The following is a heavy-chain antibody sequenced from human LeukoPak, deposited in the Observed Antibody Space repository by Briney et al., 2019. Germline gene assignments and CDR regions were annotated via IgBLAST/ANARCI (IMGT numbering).Heavy chain of an antibody. Sequence: SETLSLTCAVYGGSFSGYYWSWIREPPGKGLEWIGEINHSGSTNYNPSLKSRVTISVDTTKNQFSLKLSSVTAADTAVYYCARGGGYDSDWGQGTLVTVSS. V-gene: IGHV4-34*01. CDR3: ARGGGYDSD. CDR2: INHSGST. J-gene: IGHJ4*02. D-gene: IGHD5-12*01. CDR1: GGSFSGYY.